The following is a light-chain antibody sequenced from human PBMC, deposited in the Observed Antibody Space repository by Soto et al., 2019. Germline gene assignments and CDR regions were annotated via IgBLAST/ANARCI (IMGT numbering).Light chain of an antibody. J-gene: IGKJ1*01. CDR1: QSVSSN. Sequence: EIVMTQSPATLSVSPRERATLSCRASQSVSSNLAWYQQKPDQAPRLLIYGASTRATGIPARFSGSGSGTEFTLTISSLQSEDFAVYYCQQYNNWPPWTFGQGTKVEIK. V-gene: IGKV3-15*01. CDR3: QQYNNWPPWT. CDR2: GAS.